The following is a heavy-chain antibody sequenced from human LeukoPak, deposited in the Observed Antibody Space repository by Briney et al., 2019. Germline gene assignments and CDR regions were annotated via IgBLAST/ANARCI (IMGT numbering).Heavy chain of an antibody. CDR2: IYARGST. CDR3: ARGRYCSADICSGGDALDI. D-gene: IGHD2-15*01. V-gene: IGHV4-4*07. Sequence: SETLSLTCTVSGGSISSYYWSWIRQPAGKGLEWIGRIYARGSTNYNPSLKSRVTMSVDTSKNQFSLKLGSVTAADTAVYYCARGRYCSADICSGGDALDIWGQGTMVSVSS. CDR1: GGSISSYY. J-gene: IGHJ3*02.